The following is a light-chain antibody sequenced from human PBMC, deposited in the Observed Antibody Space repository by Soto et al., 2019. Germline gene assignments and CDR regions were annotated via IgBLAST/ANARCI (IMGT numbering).Light chain of an antibody. CDR1: SGDVGGYNY. CDR3: GSYTSSSTLYV. V-gene: IGLV2-14*01. J-gene: IGLJ1*01. CDR2: EVS. Sequence: QSVLTQPASVSGSPGQSITISCTGTSGDVGGYNYVSWYQQHPGKAPKVMLHEVSNRPSGVSNRFSGSKSGNTASLTISGLQAEDEADYYCGSYTSSSTLYVFGTGTKVTVL.